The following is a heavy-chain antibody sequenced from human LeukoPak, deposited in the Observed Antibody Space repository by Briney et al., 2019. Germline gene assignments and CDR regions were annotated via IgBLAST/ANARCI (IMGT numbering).Heavy chain of an antibody. D-gene: IGHD1-26*01. CDR2: ISAYNGNT. J-gene: IGHJ4*02. Sequence: GASVKVSCKASGGTFTSYGISWVRQAPGQGLEWMGWISAYNGNTNYAQKLQGRVTMTTDTSTSTAYMELRSLRSDDTAVYYCARDKVFSGSYLSAAGIYYFDYWGQGTLVTVSS. CDR1: GGTFTSYG. V-gene: IGHV1-18*01. CDR3: ARDKVFSGSYLSAAGIYYFDY.